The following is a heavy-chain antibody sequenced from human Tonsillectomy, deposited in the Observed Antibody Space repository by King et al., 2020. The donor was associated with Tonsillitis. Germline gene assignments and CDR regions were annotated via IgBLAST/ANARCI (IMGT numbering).Heavy chain of an antibody. J-gene: IGHJ4*02. Sequence: QLQESGPGLVKPSETLSLTCAVSGYSISSGYYWGWIRQPPGKGLEWIGNIYHSGSTYYNPSLKSRVTISVDTSKNQFSLKLSSVTAADTAVCYCAREGSSTMVDYWGQGTLVTVSS. CDR3: AREGSSTMVDY. V-gene: IGHV4-38-2*02. CDR1: GYSISSGYY. D-gene: IGHD3-10*01. CDR2: IYHSGST.